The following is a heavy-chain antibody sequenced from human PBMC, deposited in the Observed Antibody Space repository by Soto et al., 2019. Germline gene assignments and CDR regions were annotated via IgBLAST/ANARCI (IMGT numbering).Heavy chain of an antibody. V-gene: IGHV3-30-3*01. D-gene: IGHD1-26*01. CDR3: ASGGRLWELPSAEYFQH. Sequence: GGSLRLSCAASGFTFSSYAMHWVRQAPGKGLEWVAVISYDGSNKYYADSVKGRFTISRDNSKNTLYLQMNSLRAEDTAVYYCASGGRLWELPSAEYFQHWGQGTLVTVSS. CDR2: ISYDGSNK. CDR1: GFTFSSYA. J-gene: IGHJ1*01.